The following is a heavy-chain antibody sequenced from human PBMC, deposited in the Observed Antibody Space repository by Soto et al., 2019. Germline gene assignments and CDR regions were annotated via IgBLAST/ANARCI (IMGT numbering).Heavy chain of an antibody. D-gene: IGHD6-13*01. CDR3: ASTDSSRYGMDV. Sequence: GGSLRLSCAASGFTVSSNYMSWVRQAPGKGLEWVSVIYSGGSTYYADSVKGRFTISRDNSKNTLYLQMNSLRAEDTAVYYCASTDSSRYGMDVWGQGTTVTLSS. J-gene: IGHJ6*02. CDR2: IYSGGST. CDR1: GFTVSSNY. V-gene: IGHV3-53*01.